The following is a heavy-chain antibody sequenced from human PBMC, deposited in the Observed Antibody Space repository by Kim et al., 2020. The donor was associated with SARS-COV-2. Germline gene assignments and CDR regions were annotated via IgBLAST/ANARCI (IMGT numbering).Heavy chain of an antibody. CDR2: INHSGST. CDR3: ATSTYGGIAARPLPYYYYGMDV. D-gene: IGHD6-6*01. J-gene: IGHJ6*02. V-gene: IGHV4-34*01. Sequence: SETLSLTCAVYGGSFSGYYWSWIRQPPGKGLEWIGEINHSGSTNYNPSLKSRVTISVDTSKNQFSLKLSSVTAADTAVYYCATSTYGGIAARPLPYYYYGMDVWGQGTTVTVSS. CDR1: GGSFSGYY.